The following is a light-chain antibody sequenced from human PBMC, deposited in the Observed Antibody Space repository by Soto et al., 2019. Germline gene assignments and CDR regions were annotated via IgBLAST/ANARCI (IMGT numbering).Light chain of an antibody. CDR3: QQYGSSHTWT. CDR2: GAS. Sequence: EIWMMQSPATLSVSPGERATLSCRASQSVSSNYLAWYQQKPGQAPRLLIYGASTRATGIPDRFSGSGSGTDFTLTISRLETEDSAAYYCQQYGSSHTWTFGHGTQVDIK. CDR1: QSVSSNY. J-gene: IGKJ1*01. V-gene: IGKV3-20*01.